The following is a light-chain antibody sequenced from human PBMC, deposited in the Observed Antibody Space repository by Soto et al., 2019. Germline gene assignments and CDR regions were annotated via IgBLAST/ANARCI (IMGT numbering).Light chain of an antibody. V-gene: IGKV3-20*01. Sequence: EIVLTQSPGTLSLSPGERATLSCRASQFVSRSYLAWYQQRPGQGPRLLIHSASSRAAGIPDRFSGSESGTDFTLTISILEPEDFAVYYCQQYDTSPLTFGGGTKVEIK. CDR1: QFVSRSY. CDR2: SAS. CDR3: QQYDTSPLT. J-gene: IGKJ4*01.